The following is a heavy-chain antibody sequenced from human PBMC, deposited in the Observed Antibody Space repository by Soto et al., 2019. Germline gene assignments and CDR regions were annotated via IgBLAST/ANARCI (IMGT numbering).Heavy chain of an antibody. Sequence: QVRLQESGPGLVKPSGTRSLTCSVSVGPVSSVNYYWPWIRQAPGKGLEWIGYLHASGITNYNPTLKSRVTISVDTSKNHFSLKVTSVTAADTAVYYCARDRGSAIDYWGQGTLITVSS. CDR3: ARDRGSAIDY. CDR2: LHASGIT. J-gene: IGHJ4*02. D-gene: IGHD3-16*01. V-gene: IGHV4-61*03. CDR1: VGPVSSVNYY.